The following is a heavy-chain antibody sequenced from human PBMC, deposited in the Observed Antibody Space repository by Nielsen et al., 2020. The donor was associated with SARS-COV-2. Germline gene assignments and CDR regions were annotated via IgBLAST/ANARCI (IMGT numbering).Heavy chain of an antibody. Sequence: GSLRLSCAVYGGSFSGYYWSWIRQPPGKGLEWIGEINHSGSTNYNPSLKSRVTISVDTSKNQFSLKLSSVTAADTAVYYCARRLRYRKDAFDIWGQGTMVTVSS. CDR2: INHSGST. V-gene: IGHV4-34*01. J-gene: IGHJ3*02. CDR1: GGSFSGYY. D-gene: IGHD3-9*01. CDR3: ARRLRYRKDAFDI.